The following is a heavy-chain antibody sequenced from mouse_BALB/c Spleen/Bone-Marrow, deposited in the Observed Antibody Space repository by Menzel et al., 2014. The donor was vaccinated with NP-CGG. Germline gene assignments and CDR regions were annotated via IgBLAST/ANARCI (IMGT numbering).Heavy chain of an antibody. V-gene: IGHV14-4*02. Sequence: HLHQSGAELVRSGASVKLSCTASGFNIKDYYMNWVKQRPEQGLEWIGWIDPENGDTEYAPKFQSKATKTADTSSNSDCLQLRSMTAEDTGVYFCNADPITWGQGPTLTVSS. CDR1: GFNIKDYY. CDR3: NADPIT. J-gene: IGHJ2*01. CDR2: IDPENGDT.